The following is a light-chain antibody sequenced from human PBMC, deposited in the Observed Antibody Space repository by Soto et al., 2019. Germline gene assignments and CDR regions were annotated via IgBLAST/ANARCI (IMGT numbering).Light chain of an antibody. V-gene: IGKV3-15*01. CDR1: QSVSSN. CDR2: GAS. CDR3: QQYDKWPRT. J-gene: IGKJ1*01. Sequence: EIVMTQSPAILSVSPGERATLSSRASQSVSSNLAWYQQKPGQAPRLLIYGASARATGIPDRFSGGGSGAEYTLTISSLQSEDFAVYYCQQYDKWPRTFGQGTKVDI.